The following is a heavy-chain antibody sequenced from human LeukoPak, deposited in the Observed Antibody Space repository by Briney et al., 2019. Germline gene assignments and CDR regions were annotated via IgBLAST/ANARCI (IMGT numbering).Heavy chain of an antibody. D-gene: IGHD3-9*01. CDR3: ARHYDILTGYYSYYYYYMDV. J-gene: IGHJ6*03. V-gene: IGHV1-18*01. CDR2: ISAYYGNT. Sequence: VASVKVSCKASGYTFTSYGISWVRQAPGQGLEWMGWISAYYGNTNYAQKFQGRVTMTTDTSTSTAYMELRSLKYDDTAVYYCARHYDILTGYYSYYYYYMDVWGKGTTVTISS. CDR1: GYTFTSYG.